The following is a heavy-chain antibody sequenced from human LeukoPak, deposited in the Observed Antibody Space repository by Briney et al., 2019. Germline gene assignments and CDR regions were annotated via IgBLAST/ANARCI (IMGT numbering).Heavy chain of an antibody. Sequence: ASVKVSCKASGYTFTSYGISWVRQAPGQGLEWMGWISAYNGNTNYAQKLQGRVTMTTDTSTTTVYMELSSLRSDDTAVYYCARDITGVHWYFDLWGRGTLVTVSS. V-gene: IGHV1-18*01. D-gene: IGHD1-20*01. J-gene: IGHJ2*01. CDR3: ARDITGVHWYFDL. CDR1: GYTFTSYG. CDR2: ISAYNGNT.